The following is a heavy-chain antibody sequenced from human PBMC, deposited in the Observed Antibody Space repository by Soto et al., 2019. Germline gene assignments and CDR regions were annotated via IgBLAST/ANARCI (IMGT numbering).Heavy chain of an antibody. CDR3: ARDGSSGYYFVGTANWFDP. V-gene: IGHV1-46*01. Sequence: QVQLVQSGAEVKKPGASVKVSCKASGYTFTSYYMHWVRQAPGQGLEWMGIINPSGGSTSYAQKFQGRVTMTRDTSTSTVYMELSSLRSEDTAVYYCARDGSSGYYFVGTANWFDPWGQGTLVTVSS. D-gene: IGHD3-22*01. J-gene: IGHJ5*02. CDR2: INPSGGST. CDR1: GYTFTSYY.